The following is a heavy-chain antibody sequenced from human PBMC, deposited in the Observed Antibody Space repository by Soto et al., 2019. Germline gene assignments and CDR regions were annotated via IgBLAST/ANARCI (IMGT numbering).Heavy chain of an antibody. CDR3: VKARADYYDSSGYPVDY. Sequence: EVQLLESGGGLVQPGGSLRLSCAASGFTFSSYAMSWVRQAPGMGLEWVSAISGSGGSTYYADSVKGRFTISRDNSKNTLYLQMNSLRAEDTAVHYCVKARADYYDSSGYPVDYWGQGTLVTVSS. CDR1: GFTFSSYA. V-gene: IGHV3-23*01. CDR2: ISGSGGST. J-gene: IGHJ4*02. D-gene: IGHD3-22*01.